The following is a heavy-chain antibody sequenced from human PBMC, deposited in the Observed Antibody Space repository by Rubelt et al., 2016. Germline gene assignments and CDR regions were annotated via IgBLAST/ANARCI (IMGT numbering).Heavy chain of an antibody. CDR1: GYTFSKYG. V-gene: IGHV1-18*01. CDR3: ARATNWNYAFDI. J-gene: IGHJ3*02. Sequence: QVQLVQSGAEVKKSGASVKVSCKASGYTFSKYGINWVRQAPGQGLEWMGWISVNSGDTKYAQKRQGGVTMTTDTSTSTAYMELTSLRSDDTAVYSCARATNWNYAFDIWGQGTMVTVSS. CDR2: ISVNSGDT. D-gene: IGHD1-7*01.